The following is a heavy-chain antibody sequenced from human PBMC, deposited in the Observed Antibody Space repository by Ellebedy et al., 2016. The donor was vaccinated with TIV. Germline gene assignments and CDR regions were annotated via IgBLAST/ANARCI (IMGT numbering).Heavy chain of an antibody. CDR3: ARDLGNDYGGNPDPEYYMDV. D-gene: IGHD4-23*01. V-gene: IGHV4-34*01. Sequence: SETLSLTXAVYGGSFSGYYWSWIRQPPGKGLEWIGEINHSGSTNYNPSLKSRVTMSVDTSKNQFSLKLSSVTAADTAVYYCARDLGNDYGGNPDPEYYMDVWGKGTTVTVSS. J-gene: IGHJ6*03. CDR2: INHSGST. CDR1: GGSFSGYY.